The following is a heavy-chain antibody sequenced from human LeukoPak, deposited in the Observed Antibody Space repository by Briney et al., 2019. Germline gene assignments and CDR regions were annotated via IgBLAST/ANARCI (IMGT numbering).Heavy chain of an antibody. Sequence: SETLSLTCSVSGGSISSYYWSWIRQPPGKGLEWIGYIYYSGSTNYNPSLKSRVTISVDTSRNQFSLKLSSVSAADTAVYYCARDRGAIRYWGQGTLVTVSS. CDR1: GGSISSYY. D-gene: IGHD2-2*02. CDR2: IYYSGST. V-gene: IGHV4-59*01. J-gene: IGHJ4*02. CDR3: ARDRGAIRY.